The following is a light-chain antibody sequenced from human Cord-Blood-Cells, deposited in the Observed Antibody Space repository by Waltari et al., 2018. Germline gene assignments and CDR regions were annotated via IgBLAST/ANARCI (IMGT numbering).Light chain of an antibody. V-gene: IGKV3-20*01. CDR2: GAS. CDR3: QQYGSSPPIT. Sequence: EIVLTQSPGTLSLSPGERATLSCRASQSVSSSYLAWYQQKPGQAPRLLIYGASRRATGIPGRVGGSVSGTDFTLTISRLESEEFAVYDCQQYGSSPPITFDQGTRLE. CDR1: QSVSSSY. J-gene: IGKJ5*01.